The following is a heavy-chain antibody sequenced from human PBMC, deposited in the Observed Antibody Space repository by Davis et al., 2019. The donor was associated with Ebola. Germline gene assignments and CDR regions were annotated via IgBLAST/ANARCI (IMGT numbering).Heavy chain of an antibody. CDR3: ARGRASIFGVVIIWWFDP. J-gene: IGHJ5*02. V-gene: IGHV4-34*01. Sequence: MPGGSLRLSCAVYGGSFSGYYWSWIRQPPGKGLEWIGEINHSGSTNYNPSLKSRVTISVDTSKNQFSLKLSAVTAADTAVYYCARGRASIFGVVIIWWFDPWGQGTLVTVSS. D-gene: IGHD3-3*01. CDR1: GGSFSGYY. CDR2: INHSGST.